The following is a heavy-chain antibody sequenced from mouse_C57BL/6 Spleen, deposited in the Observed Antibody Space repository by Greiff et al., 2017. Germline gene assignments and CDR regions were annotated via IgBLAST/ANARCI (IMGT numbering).Heavy chain of an antibody. V-gene: IGHV1-4*01. CDR2: INPSSGYT. CDR3: ARSGDYDEDYYAMDD. CDR1: GYTFTSYT. D-gene: IGHD2-4*01. J-gene: IGHJ4*01. Sequence: QVQLQQSGAELARPGASVKMSCKASGYTFTSYTMHWVKQRPGQGLEWIGYINPSSGYTKYNQKFKDKATLTADKSSSTAYMQLSSLTSEDSAVYYCARSGDYDEDYYAMDDWGQGTSVTVSS.